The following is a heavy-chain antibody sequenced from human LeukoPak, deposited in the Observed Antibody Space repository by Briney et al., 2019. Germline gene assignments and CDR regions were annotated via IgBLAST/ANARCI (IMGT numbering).Heavy chain of an antibody. CDR1: GYTFTSYG. CDR2: ISAYNGNT. CDR3: ARMGGITSPPGYYYMDV. J-gene: IGHJ6*03. D-gene: IGHD3-16*01. Sequence: GASVKLSCNASGYTFTSYGISWVRQAPGQGLEWMGWISAYNGNTNYAQKLQGRVTMTTDTSTSTAYMELRSLRSDDTAVYYCARMGGITSPPGYYYMDVWGKGTTVTISS. V-gene: IGHV1-18*01.